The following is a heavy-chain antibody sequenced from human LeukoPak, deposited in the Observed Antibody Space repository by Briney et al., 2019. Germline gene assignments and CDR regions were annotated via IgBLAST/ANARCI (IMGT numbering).Heavy chain of an antibody. CDR3: ARHLVRQLGYYYYYYYMDV. V-gene: IGHV4-34*01. Sequence: SETLSLTCAVYGGSFSGYYWSWIRQPPGKGLEWIGEINHSGSTNYNPSLKSRVTISVDTSKNQFSLKLSSVTAADTAVYYCARHLVRQLGYYYYYYYMDVWGKGTTVTISS. D-gene: IGHD6-13*01. J-gene: IGHJ6*03. CDR2: INHSGST. CDR1: GGSFSGYY.